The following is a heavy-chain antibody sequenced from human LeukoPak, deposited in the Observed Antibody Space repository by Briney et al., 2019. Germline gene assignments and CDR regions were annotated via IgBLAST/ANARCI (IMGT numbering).Heavy chain of an antibody. CDR3: ARDSSNSLYYYYGMDV. CDR2: IIPILGIA. D-gene: IGHD4-11*01. Sequence: GASVKVSCKASGGTFSSYAISWVRQAPGQGLEWMGRIIPILGIANYAQKFQGRVTITADKSTSTAYMELSSLRSEDTAVYYCARDSSNSLYYYYGMDVWGQGTTVTVSS. CDR1: GGTFSSYA. J-gene: IGHJ6*02. V-gene: IGHV1-69*04.